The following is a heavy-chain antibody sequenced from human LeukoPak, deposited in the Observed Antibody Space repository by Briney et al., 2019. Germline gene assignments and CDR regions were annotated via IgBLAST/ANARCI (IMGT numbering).Heavy chain of an antibody. J-gene: IGHJ4*02. D-gene: IGHD2-21*02. CDR2: IIPIFGTA. CDR3: ATKGAYCGGDCYSMDY. V-gene: IGHV1-69*01. Sequence: SVKVSCKASGGTFSSYAISWVRQAPGQGLEWMGGIIPIFGTANYAQKFQGRATITADESTSTAYMELSSLRSEDTAVYYCATKGAYCGGDCYSMDYWGQGTLVTVSS. CDR1: GGTFSSYA.